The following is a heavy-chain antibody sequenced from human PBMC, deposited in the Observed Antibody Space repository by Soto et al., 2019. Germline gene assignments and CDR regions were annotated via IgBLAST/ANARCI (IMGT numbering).Heavy chain of an antibody. CDR2: INIGSGNT. CDR1: GYAFSSYA. Sequence: QVQLVQSGAEEKKPGASVKVSCKASGYAFSSYAMHWVRQAPGQRLEWMGWINIGSGNTEYSQTFQDRTTITRETSARTVYMERSGLSSEDTAVYYCARDGGDCGYRLAYYYYIGMDVWGQGTTVTVSS. V-gene: IGHV1-3*05. J-gene: IGHJ6*02. CDR3: ARDGGDCGYRLAYYYYIGMDV. D-gene: IGHD2-21*02.